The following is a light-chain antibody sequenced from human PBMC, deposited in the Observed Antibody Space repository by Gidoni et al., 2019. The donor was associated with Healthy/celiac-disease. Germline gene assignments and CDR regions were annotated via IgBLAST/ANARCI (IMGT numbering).Light chain of an antibody. CDR2: GAY. CDR1: QSVSSN. J-gene: IGKJ1*01. Sequence: EIVITQSPATLSVSPGERATLSCRASQSVSSNLAWYQQNPGQAPRTLIYGAYPRATGIPARFSGSGSGTRFTLTISSLHSEDFAVYYCQQDNNWLWTFGQGTKVEIK. CDR3: QQDNNWLWT. V-gene: IGKV3-15*01.